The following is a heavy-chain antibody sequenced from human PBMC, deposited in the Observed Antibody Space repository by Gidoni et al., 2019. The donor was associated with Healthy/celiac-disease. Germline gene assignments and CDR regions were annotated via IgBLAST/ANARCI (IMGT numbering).Heavy chain of an antibody. CDR1: GFTFSSYG. V-gene: IGHV3-30*18. Sequence: QVQLVESGGGVVQHGRSLRLSCGASGFTFSSYGMNWVRQAPGKGLEWLAVISYDGINKYYADAVKVRFTISRDHSKNTLYLQMNSLRAEDTAVYYCAKERTTMVRGVLNYYYYGMDVWGQGTTVTVSS. CDR3: AKERTTMVRGVLNYYYYGMDV. CDR2: ISYDGINK. J-gene: IGHJ6*02. D-gene: IGHD3-10*01.